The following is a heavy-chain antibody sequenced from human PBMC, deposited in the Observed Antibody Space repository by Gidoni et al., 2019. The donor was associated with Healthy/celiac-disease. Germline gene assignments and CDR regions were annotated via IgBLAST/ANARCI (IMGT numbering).Heavy chain of an antibody. CDR2: IYTSGST. CDR3: ARDNFAVAGNYFDY. J-gene: IGHJ4*02. V-gene: IGHV4-4*07. Sequence: QVRLQESGPGLVKPSETLSLTCTVSGGSISSYYWSWIRQPAGKGLEWLGRIYTSGSTNYNPSLKSRVTMSVDTSKNQFSLKLSSVTAADTAVYYCARDNFAVAGNYFDYWGQGTLVTVSS. D-gene: IGHD6-19*01. CDR1: GGSISSYY.